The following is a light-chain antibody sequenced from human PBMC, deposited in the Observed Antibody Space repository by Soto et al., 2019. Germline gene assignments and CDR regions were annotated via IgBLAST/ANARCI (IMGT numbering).Light chain of an antibody. Sequence: DIQMTQSPSSLSASVGDRVIITCRASQGSSNYLSWYQQKPWKVPKLLIYAASTLQSVVPSRFSGSGSGTDFTLTISSLQPEDVATYYCQKYNSAPRTFGQGTKVEIK. V-gene: IGKV1-27*01. CDR1: QGSSNY. J-gene: IGKJ1*01. CDR3: QKYNSAPRT. CDR2: AAS.